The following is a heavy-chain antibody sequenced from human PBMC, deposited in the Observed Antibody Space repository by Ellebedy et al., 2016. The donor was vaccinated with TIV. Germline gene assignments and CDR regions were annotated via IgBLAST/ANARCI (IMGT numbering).Heavy chain of an antibody. CDR2: IYYSGST. V-gene: IGHV4-59*08. Sequence: MPSETLSLTCTVSGGSISSYYWSWIRQPPGKGLEWIVYIYYSGSTNYNPSLKSRVTISVDTSKNQFSLELSSVTAADTAVYYCARRRYYGSGSYFDPWGQGTLVTVSS. CDR3: ARRRYYGSGSYFDP. J-gene: IGHJ5*02. D-gene: IGHD3-10*01. CDR1: GGSISSYY.